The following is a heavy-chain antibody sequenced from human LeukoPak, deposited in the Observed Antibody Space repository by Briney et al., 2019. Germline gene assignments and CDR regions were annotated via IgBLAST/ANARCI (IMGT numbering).Heavy chain of an antibody. J-gene: IGHJ5*02. V-gene: IGHV4-59*08. CDR3: ARGRGGTYYWYDP. D-gene: IGHD1-26*01. CDR1: GGSISSYY. CDR2: IYYSGST. Sequence: PSETLSLTCTVSGGSISSYYWSWIRQPPGKGLEWIGYIYYSGSTNYNPSLKNRATISVDTSKNQFSLKLTSVTAADTAVYYCARGRGGTYYWYDPWGQGTLVTVSS.